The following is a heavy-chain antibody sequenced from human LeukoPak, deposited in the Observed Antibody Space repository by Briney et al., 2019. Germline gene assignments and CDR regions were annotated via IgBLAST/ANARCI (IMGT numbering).Heavy chain of an antibody. CDR3: PRVLRYFDWLTDYFDY. V-gene: IGHV3-7*01. CDR2: IKQDGSER. J-gene: IGHJ4*02. Sequence: PGGSLRLSCAVSGFIFSSNWMSWVRQAPGEGLEWVANIKQDGSERYYVDSVKGRFTISRDNAKNSLYLQMNSLRAEDTAVYYCPRVLRYFDWLTDYFDYWGQGTLVTVSS. CDR1: GFIFSSNW. D-gene: IGHD3-9*01.